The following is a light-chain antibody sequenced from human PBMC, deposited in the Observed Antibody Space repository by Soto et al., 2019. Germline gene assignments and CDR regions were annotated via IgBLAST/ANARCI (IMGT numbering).Light chain of an antibody. V-gene: IGLV1-40*01. Sequence: QPVLTQPPSVSGAPGQRVTISCTGTSSNIGARYDVHWYQQLPGTAPKLLIYGKNYRPSGVPDRFSGSRSDTSASLAITGLQSEDEADYYCQSYDTSLSGMLFGGGTKLTVL. CDR1: SSNIGARYD. CDR2: GKN. CDR3: QSYDTSLSGML. J-gene: IGLJ2*01.